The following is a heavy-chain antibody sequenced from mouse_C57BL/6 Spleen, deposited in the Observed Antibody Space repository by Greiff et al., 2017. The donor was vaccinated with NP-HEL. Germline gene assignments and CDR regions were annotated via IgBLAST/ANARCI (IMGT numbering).Heavy chain of an antibody. V-gene: IGHV5-12*01. CDR2: ISNGGGST. J-gene: IGHJ4*01. Sequence: EVQLQESGGGLVQPGGSLKLSCAASGFTFSDYYMYWVRQTPEKRLEWVAYISNGGGSTYYPDTVKGRFTISRDNAKNTLYLQMSRLKSEDTAMYYCARQKTGDYAMDYWGQGTSVTVSS. D-gene: IGHD4-1*01. CDR3: ARQKTGDYAMDY. CDR1: GFTFSDYY.